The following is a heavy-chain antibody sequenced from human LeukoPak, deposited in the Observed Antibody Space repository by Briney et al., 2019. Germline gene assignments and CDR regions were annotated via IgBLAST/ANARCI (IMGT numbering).Heavy chain of an antibody. D-gene: IGHD5-18*01. J-gene: IGHJ4*02. CDR3: ARGSGYTYAFSFLDY. Sequence: SETLSLTCTVSGVSMSSYYWSWIRQPAGKGLEWIGRIYTSGSTNYNPSLKGRVTMSVDTSKNQFSLKLSSVTAADTAVYYCARGSGYTYAFSFLDYWGQGTLVTVSS. CDR1: GVSMSSYY. CDR2: IYTSGST. V-gene: IGHV4-4*07.